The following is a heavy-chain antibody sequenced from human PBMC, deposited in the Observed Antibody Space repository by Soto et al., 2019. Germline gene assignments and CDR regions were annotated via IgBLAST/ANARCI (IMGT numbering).Heavy chain of an antibody. D-gene: IGHD5-18*01. Sequence: GASVKVSCKASGYTFTSYGISWVRQAPGQGLEWMGWISAYNGNTNYAQKLQGRVTMTTDTSTSTAYMELRSLRSYDTAVYYCASTVDTANYYYYYGMDVWGQGTTVTVSS. V-gene: IGHV1-18*04. J-gene: IGHJ6*02. CDR3: ASTVDTANYYYYYGMDV. CDR2: ISAYNGNT. CDR1: GYTFTSYG.